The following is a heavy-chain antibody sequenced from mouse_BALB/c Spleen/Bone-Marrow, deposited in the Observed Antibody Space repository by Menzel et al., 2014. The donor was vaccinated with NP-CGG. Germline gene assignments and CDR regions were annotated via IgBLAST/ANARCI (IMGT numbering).Heavy chain of an antibody. CDR1: GYSFTGYY. CDR2: IRCYNGAT. CDR3: VKGVYGNPLAC. J-gene: IGHJ3*01. V-gene: IGHV1S34*01. Sequence: LVTTGASVKISCTASGYSFTGYYMHWVKQSHGKGLEWLGYIRCYNGATSYNQKFKVKATFTVDTSSSSAYMQFHCSASEDSSGYCCVKGVYGNPLACWGQGILVTISA. D-gene: IGHD2-1*01.